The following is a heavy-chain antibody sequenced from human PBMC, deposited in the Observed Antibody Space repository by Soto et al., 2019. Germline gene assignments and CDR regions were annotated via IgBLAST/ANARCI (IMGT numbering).Heavy chain of an antibody. CDR2: ISMSGSYK. V-gene: IGHV3-11*06. J-gene: IGHJ4*02. CDR1: DFSLSGFY. D-gene: IGHD2-2*01. CDR3: GSRGHCSNSQCHPFDY. Sequence: GGSLRLSCVGSDFSLSGFYMSWVRQAPGKGLEWLSFISMSGSYKTYAASVEGRFTISRDNVKNILYLQMDSLRVEDTAVYYWGSRGHCSNSQCHPFDYWGKGTQVTVSS.